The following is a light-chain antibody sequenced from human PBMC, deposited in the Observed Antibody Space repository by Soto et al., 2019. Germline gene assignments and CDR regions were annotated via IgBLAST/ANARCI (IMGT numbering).Light chain of an antibody. J-gene: IGKJ5*01. CDR1: QTITSD. CDR2: AAS. CDR3: QQSYSPSIT. V-gene: IGKV1-39*01. Sequence: DIQMTQSPSSLSASVGDRVTITCRASQTITSDLNWYHQKPGKAPKLLIYAASSLQSGVPSRFSGSGSGTEFTLTISSLQPEDFATYYCQQSYSPSITFGQGTRLEIK.